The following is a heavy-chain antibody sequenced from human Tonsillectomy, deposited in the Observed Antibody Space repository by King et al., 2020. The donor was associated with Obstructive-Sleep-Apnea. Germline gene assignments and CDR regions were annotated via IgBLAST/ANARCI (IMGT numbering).Heavy chain of an antibody. CDR3: ARDKLESQTGLGMDV. D-gene: IGHD1-14*01. CDR2: SSSSGSFT. V-gene: IGHV3-11*06. J-gene: IGHJ6*02. CDR1: GFTFSAYY. Sequence: VQLVESGGGLVKPGGSLRLSCAASGFTFSAYYMSWIRQAPGKGLEWVSYSSSSGSFTHYADSVKGRFTISRDNAKSSLYLQMNSLSAEDTAVYYCARDKLESQTGLGMDVWGQGTTVTVSS.